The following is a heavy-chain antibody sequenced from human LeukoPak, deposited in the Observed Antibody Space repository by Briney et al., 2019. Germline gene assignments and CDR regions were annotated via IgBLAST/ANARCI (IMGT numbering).Heavy chain of an antibody. D-gene: IGHD4-17*01. V-gene: IGHV4-39*01. CDR3: ARHRYGDTL. CDR1: GGSFSSSSYY. J-gene: IGHJ4*02. CDR2: IYYSGST. Sequence: SETLSLTCTVSGGSFSSSSYYWGWIRQPPGKGLEWIGSIYYSGSTNYNPSPKSRVTISVDTSKNQFSLKLSSVTAADTAVYYCARHRYGDTLWGQGTLVTVSS.